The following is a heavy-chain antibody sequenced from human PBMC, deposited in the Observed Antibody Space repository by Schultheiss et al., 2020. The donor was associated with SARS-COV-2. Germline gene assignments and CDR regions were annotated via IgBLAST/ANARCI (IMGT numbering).Heavy chain of an antibody. J-gene: IGHJ3*02. CDR3: ASAMISPHAFDI. CDR1: GYTFTSDA. V-gene: IGHV1-69*13. D-gene: IGHD3-22*01. Sequence: SVKVSCKASGYTFTSDAMNWVRQAPGQGLEWMGWIIPIFGTANYAQKFQGRVTITADESTSTAYMELSRLRSDDTAVYYCASAMISPHAFDIWGQGTMVTVSS. CDR2: IIPIFGTA.